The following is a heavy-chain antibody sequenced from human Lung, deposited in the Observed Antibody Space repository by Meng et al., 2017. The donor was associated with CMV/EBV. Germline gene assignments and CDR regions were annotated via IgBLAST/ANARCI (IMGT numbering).Heavy chain of an antibody. V-gene: IGHV4-59*01. CDR1: GGSISSYY. CDR3: ASSDFWSGYGMDV. CDR2: IYYSGST. D-gene: IGHD3-3*01. J-gene: IGHJ6*04. Sequence: GSLRLXXTVSGGSISSYYWSWIRQPPGKGLEWIGYIYYSGSTNYNPSLKSRVTISVDTSKNQFSLKLSSVTAADTAVYYCASSDFWSGYGMDVWGKRTIITVSS.